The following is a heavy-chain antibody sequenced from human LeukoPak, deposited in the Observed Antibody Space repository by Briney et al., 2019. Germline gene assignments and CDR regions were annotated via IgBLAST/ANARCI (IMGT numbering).Heavy chain of an antibody. CDR2: IIPIFGTA. J-gene: IGHJ3*02. V-gene: IGHV1-69*13. D-gene: IGHD6-13*01. CDR1: GGTFSNYA. CDR3: ARKIAAAPDAFDI. Sequence: GASVKVSCKASGGTFSNYAISWVRQAPGQGLEWMGGIIPIFGTANYAQKFQGRATITADESTSTAYMELSSLRSEDTAVYYCARKIAAAPDAFDIWGQGTMVTVSS.